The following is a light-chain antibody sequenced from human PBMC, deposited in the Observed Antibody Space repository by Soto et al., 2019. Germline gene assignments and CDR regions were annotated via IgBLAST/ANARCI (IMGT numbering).Light chain of an antibody. CDR2: AAS. CDR1: QGISSY. CDR3: QQDYIPIPT. V-gene: IGKV1D-8*01. J-gene: IGKJ1*01. Sequence: ASTGDIVTLRRLMSQGISSYLAWYQQKPGKAPELLIYAASTLQSGVPSRFSGSGSGTDFTLTISGLQSEDFATYCCQQDYIPIPTFAQGTMVEI.